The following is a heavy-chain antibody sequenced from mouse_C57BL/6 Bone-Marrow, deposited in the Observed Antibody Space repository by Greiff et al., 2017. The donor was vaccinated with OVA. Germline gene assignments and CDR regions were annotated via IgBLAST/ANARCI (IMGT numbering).Heavy chain of an antibody. CDR2: INPSSGYT. J-gene: IGHJ2*01. D-gene: IGHD4-1*01. Sequence: VKLQQSGAELARPGASVKMSCKASGYTFTSYTMHWVKQRPGQGLEWIGYINPSSGYTKYNQKFKDKATLTADKSSSTAYMQLSILTSEDSAVYYCARPSGTTLLFDYWGQGTTLTVSS. CDR3: ARPSGTTLLFDY. V-gene: IGHV1-4*01. CDR1: GYTFTSYT.